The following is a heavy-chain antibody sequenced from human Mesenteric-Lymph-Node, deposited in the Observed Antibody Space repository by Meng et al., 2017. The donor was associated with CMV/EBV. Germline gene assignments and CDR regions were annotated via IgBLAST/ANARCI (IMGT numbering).Heavy chain of an antibody. Sequence: GFNFSSRWMGWVRQAPVKGLEWVATIKDDGSQEYYVDSVKGRFTISRDNAKNSLYLEMNSLRVEDTAVYYCARTGGYPNWFDPWGQGTLVTVSS. J-gene: IGHJ5*02. D-gene: IGHD2-15*01. CDR3: ARTGGYPNWFDP. CDR2: IKDDGSQE. CDR1: GFNFSSRW. V-gene: IGHV3-7*01.